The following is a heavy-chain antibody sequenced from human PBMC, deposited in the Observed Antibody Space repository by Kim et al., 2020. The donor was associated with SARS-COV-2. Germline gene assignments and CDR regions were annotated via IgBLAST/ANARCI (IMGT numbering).Heavy chain of an antibody. V-gene: IGHV3-15*01. Sequence: TTDYAAPVKGRLTISRDDSKNTLYLQMNSLKTEDTAVYYCTISDYGAEGYWGQGTLVTVSS. J-gene: IGHJ4*02. CDR2: TT. CDR3: TISDYGAEGY. D-gene: IGHD4-17*01.